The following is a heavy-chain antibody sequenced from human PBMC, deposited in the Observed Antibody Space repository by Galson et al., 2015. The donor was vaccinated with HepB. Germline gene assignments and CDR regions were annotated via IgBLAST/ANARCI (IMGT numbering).Heavy chain of an antibody. J-gene: IGHJ4*02. CDR1: GYTFSSYS. Sequence: VSCKASGYTFSSYSIAWVRQAPGQGLEWMGWINAYDSSTNYAQNLQGSVTMTTETSTTTAYMELRSLRSDDTAVYYCARARYSSSSPDYWGQGTLVTVSS. CDR2: INAYDSST. D-gene: IGHD6-6*01. V-gene: IGHV1-18*01. CDR3: ARARYSSSSPDY.